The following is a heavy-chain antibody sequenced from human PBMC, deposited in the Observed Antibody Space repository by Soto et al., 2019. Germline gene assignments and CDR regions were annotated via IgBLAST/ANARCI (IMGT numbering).Heavy chain of an antibody. CDR3: AKVRGSSGWAIAFDI. V-gene: IGHV3-30*18. D-gene: IGHD6-19*01. Sequence: QVQLVESGGGVVQPGRSLRLSCAASGFTFSSFGMHWVRQAPGKGLEWVAVISYDGSNKYYADSVKGRFTISRDNSKNTLYLQMNSLRDEDTAVYFCAKVRGSSGWAIAFDIWGQGTMVTVSS. CDR2: ISYDGSNK. CDR1: GFTFSSFG. J-gene: IGHJ3*02.